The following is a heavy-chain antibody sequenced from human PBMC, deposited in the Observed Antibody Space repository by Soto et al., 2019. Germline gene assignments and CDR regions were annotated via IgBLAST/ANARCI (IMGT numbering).Heavy chain of an antibody. V-gene: IGHV1-18*01. J-gene: IGHJ4*02. CDR3: ARYSRHDFLSDSTSPTYYFDY. CDR1: GYTFTVYG. CDR2: ISSYNGYT. D-gene: IGHD3-3*01. Sequence: QVQLVQSGAEVKKPGASVKVSCKASGYTFTVYGITWVRQAPGQGLEWMGWISSYNGYTNYAQKLQGRDTMTTDISTTISYMELRSLTSDDTAVYFCARYSRHDFLSDSTSPTYYFDYWGQGTLVTVSS.